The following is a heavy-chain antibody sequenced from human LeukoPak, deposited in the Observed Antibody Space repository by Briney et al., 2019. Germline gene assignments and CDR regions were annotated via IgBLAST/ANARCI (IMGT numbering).Heavy chain of an antibody. CDR3: ARGIQPPKYYGSGSDTFDI. J-gene: IGHJ3*02. V-gene: IGHV3-30*04. CDR1: GFTFSTYA. D-gene: IGHD3-10*01. Sequence: GRSLRLSCVASGFTFSTYAIHWVRQAPGKGLEWVAVVSKDGNTKYYADSVKGRFTISRDNSKNTVYLQMNSLRAEDTSVYYCARGIQPPKYYGSGSDTFDIWGQGTMVTVSS. CDR2: VSKDGNTK.